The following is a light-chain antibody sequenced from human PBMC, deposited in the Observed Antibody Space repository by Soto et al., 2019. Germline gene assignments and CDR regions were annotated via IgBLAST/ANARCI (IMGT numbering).Light chain of an antibody. CDR2: DAP. Sequence: EIVLTQSPGTLSLFPGDRATLSCRASQRVTNCYLAWFQQMPGQAPRLLIYDAPSRAAGVPDRVTGGGSGTDFTLTISALEPEDFALYFCQQYERPPFAFGQGTRLEI. CDR3: QQYERPPFA. CDR1: QRVTNCY. V-gene: IGKV3-20*01. J-gene: IGKJ2*01.